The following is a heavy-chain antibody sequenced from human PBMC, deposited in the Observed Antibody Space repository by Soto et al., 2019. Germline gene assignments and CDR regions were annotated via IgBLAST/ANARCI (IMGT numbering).Heavy chain of an antibody. CDR1: GGSISSYY. CDR2: IYYSGST. CDR3: ARRYGGAFDI. Sequence: SETLSLTCTVSGGSISSYYWTWIRQPPGKGLEWIGYIYYSGSTNYNPSLKSRVTISVDTSKNQFSLKLSSVTAADTAVYYCARRYGGAFDIWGQGTMVTVSS. J-gene: IGHJ3*02. V-gene: IGHV4-59*08. D-gene: IGHD4-17*01.